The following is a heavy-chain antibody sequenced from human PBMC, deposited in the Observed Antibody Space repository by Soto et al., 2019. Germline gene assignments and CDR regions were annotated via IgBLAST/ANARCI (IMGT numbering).Heavy chain of an antibody. CDR2: ISAYNGDT. CDR1: GYTFTTYG. J-gene: IGHJ6*02. V-gene: IGHV1-18*01. D-gene: IGHD2-8*01. Sequence: QVQLVQSGAEVKKPGASVKVSCRASGYTFTTYGINWVRQAPGQGLEWMGRISAYNGDTNYAQDLQGRVTMTTDTFTPTAYMELRTLRSDDAAVYYCARDSHRYCTNGVCNQGYYYYCMDVWGQGTTVTVSS. CDR3: ARDSHRYCTNGVCNQGYYYYCMDV.